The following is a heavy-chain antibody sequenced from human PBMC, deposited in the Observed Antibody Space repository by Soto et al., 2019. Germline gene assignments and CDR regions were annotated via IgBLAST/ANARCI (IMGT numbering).Heavy chain of an antibody. D-gene: IGHD3-22*01. J-gene: IGHJ4*02. Sequence: SSEAPRGTFRSYSISWVRQAPEQGLEWMGGIIPIFGTANYAQKFQGRVTITADESTSTAYMELSSLRSEDTAVYYCARDSEYYDSSGYYYPPGLLDYWGQGTLVTVSS. CDR2: IIPIFGTA. V-gene: IGHV1-69*01. CDR1: RGTFRSYS. CDR3: ARDSEYYDSSGYYYPPGLLDY.